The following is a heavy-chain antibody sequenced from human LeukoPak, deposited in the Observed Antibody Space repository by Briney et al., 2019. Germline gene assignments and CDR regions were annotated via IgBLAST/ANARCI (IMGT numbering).Heavy chain of an antibody. CDR3: ARDFYPNYYDSSGDDFDF. D-gene: IGHD3-22*01. CDR2: IDGFGTIT. V-gene: IGHV3-74*01. Sequence: GGSLRLSCAASGFTFSSSWMHWVRQAPGRGRVWVSRIDGFGTITTYADSVKARFSISRDNAKNTLYLQMNSLRAEDTAVYYCARDFYPNYYDSSGDDFDFWGQGTLVTVSS. CDR1: GFTFSSSW. J-gene: IGHJ4*02.